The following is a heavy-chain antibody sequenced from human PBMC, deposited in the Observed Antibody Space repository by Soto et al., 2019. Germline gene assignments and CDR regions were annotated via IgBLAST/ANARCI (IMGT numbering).Heavy chain of an antibody. CDR2: ISSSGSTI. Sequence: PGGSLRLSCVASGFTFSDYYMSWIRQAPGKGLEWVSYISSSGSTIYYADSVKGRFTISRGNAKNSLYLQMNSLRAEDTAVYYCAGHYSSGRSYWGQGTLVTVSS. D-gene: IGHD6-19*01. J-gene: IGHJ4*02. CDR1: GFTFSDYY. CDR3: AGHYSSGRSY. V-gene: IGHV3-11*01.